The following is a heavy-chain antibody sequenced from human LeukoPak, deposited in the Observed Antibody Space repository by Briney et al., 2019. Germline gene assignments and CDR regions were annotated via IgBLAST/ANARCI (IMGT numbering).Heavy chain of an antibody. CDR1: GFTFSSYG. Sequence: PGGSLRLSCAASGFTFSSYGMDWVRQAPGKGLEWVAFIRYDGSNKYYADSVKGRFTISRDNAKNSLYLQMNSLRAEDTAVYYCARVAYSGYDDLPDYWGQGTLVTVSS. V-gene: IGHV3-30*02. J-gene: IGHJ4*02. CDR3: ARVAYSGYDDLPDY. D-gene: IGHD5-12*01. CDR2: IRYDGSNK.